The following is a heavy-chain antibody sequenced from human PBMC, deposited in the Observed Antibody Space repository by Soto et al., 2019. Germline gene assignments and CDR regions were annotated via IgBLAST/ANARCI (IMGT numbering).Heavy chain of an antibody. D-gene: IGHD2-15*01. Sequence: PGGSLRLSCAASGFTFSGSAMHWVRQASGKGLEWVGRIRSKANSYATAYAASVKGRFTISRDDSKNTAYLQMNSLKTEDTAVYYCTRDSLSVVAATGNWIDPWGQGTLVTVSS. CDR2: IRSKANSYAT. CDR3: TRDSLSVVAATGNWIDP. V-gene: IGHV3-73*01. CDR1: GFTFSGSA. J-gene: IGHJ5*02.